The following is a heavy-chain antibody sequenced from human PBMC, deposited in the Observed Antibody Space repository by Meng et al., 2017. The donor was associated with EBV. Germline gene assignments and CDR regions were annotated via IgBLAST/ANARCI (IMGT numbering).Heavy chain of an antibody. D-gene: IGHD3-16*01. J-gene: IGHJ4*02. V-gene: IGHV3-23*01. CDR1: GFTCSSYA. CDR2: ISGSGGST. Sequence: GELLESGGGFVQPGGSLRLSCAASGFTCSSYAMSWVRQAPGKGLEWVSAISGSGGSTYYADSVKGRFAISRDNSKNTLYLQMNSLRAEDTAVYYCAKLRGTLSTDYFDYWGQGTLVTVSS. CDR3: AKLRGTLSTDYFDY.